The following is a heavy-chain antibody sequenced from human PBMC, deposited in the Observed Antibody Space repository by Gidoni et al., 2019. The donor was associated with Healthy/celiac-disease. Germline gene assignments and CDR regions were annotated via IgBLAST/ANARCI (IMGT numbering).Heavy chain of an antibody. D-gene: IGHD6-13*01. CDR1: GYTFTGYY. J-gene: IGHJ4*02. CDR2: INPNSGGT. CDR3: ARGTGSIAAAGTLVRLYYFDY. Sequence: QVQLVQSGAEVKKPGASVKVSCKASGYTFTGYYMHWVRQAPGQGLEWMGRINPNSGGTNYAQKVQGRVTMTRDTSISTAYMELSRLRSDDTAVYYCARGTGSIAAAGTLVRLYYFDYWGQGTLVTVSS. V-gene: IGHV1-2*06.